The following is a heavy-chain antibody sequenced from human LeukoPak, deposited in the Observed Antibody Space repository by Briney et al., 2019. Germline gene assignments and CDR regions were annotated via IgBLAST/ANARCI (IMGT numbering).Heavy chain of an antibody. V-gene: IGHV1-2*02. Sequence: ASVKLSCKASGYTFTGYYMHWVRQAPGQGLEWMGWINPNSGGTNYAQKFQGRVTMTRDTSISTAYMELSRLRSDDTAVYYCARERREDTGYYYYFDYWGQGTLVTVSS. CDR2: INPNSGGT. J-gene: IGHJ4*02. D-gene: IGHD3-9*01. CDR1: GYTFTGYY. CDR3: ARERREDTGYYYYFDY.